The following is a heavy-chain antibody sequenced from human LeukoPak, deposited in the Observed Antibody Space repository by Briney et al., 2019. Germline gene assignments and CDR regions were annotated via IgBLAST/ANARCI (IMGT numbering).Heavy chain of an antibody. V-gene: IGHV3-33*01. D-gene: IGHD2-21*02. CDR3: ARGRGDQTRPRFDP. Sequence: GGSLRLSCAASGFTFSSYGMHWVRQAPGKGLEWVAVIWYDGSNKYYADSVKGRFTISRDNSKNTLYLQMNSLRAEDTAVYYCARGRGDQTRPRFDPWGQGTLVTVSS. CDR1: GFTFSSYG. CDR2: IWYDGSNK. J-gene: IGHJ5*02.